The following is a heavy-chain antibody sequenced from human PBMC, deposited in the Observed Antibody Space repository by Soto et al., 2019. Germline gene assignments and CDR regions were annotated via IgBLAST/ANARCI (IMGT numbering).Heavy chain of an antibody. Sequence: PSETLSLTCAVYGGSFSGYYWCWIRQPPGKGLEWIGEINHSGSTNYNPSLKSRVTISVDTSKNQFSLKLSSVTAADTAVYYCARGLGAGTTPDWFDPWGQGTLVTVSS. J-gene: IGHJ5*02. V-gene: IGHV4-34*01. CDR1: GGSFSGYY. CDR3: ARGLGAGTTPDWFDP. CDR2: INHSGST. D-gene: IGHD1-1*01.